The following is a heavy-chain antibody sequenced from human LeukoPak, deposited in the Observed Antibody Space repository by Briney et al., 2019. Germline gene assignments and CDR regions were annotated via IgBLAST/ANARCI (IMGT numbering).Heavy chain of an antibody. J-gene: IGHJ4*02. CDR1: GFTFSYYA. Sequence: PGESLRLSCAASGFTFSYYAMHWVRQAPGKGLEWVAVMSYDESYKYYADSVKGRFTISRDNSKNTLYLQMNSLRAEDTAVYYCARGRSGPAARNNGGFDYWGQGTLVTVSS. D-gene: IGHD2-2*01. V-gene: IGHV3-30*04. CDR2: MSYDESYK. CDR3: ARGRSGPAARNNGGFDY.